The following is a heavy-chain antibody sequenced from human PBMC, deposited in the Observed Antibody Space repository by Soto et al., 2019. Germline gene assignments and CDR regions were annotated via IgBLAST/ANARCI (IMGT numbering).Heavy chain of an antibody. CDR1: GFTVSTSY. J-gene: IGHJ4*02. CDR2: IYSGGNT. D-gene: IGHD5-12*01. V-gene: IGHV3-66*01. Sequence: EVQLVESGGGLVQPGGSLRLSCAASGFTVSTSYMSWVRQAPGKGLEWVSVIYSGGNTYYADSVKGRFTISRDSSRNTRYLQMNTLRAEDTAVYYCAKEDGSPFGYWGQGTLVTVSS. CDR3: AKEDGSPFGY.